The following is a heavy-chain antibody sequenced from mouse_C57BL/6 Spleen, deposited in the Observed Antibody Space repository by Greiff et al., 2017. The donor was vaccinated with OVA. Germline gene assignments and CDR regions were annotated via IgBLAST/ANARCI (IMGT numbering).Heavy chain of an antibody. CDR1: GYTFTSYW. Sequence: QVQLQQPGAELVRPGTSVKLSCKASGYTFTSYWMHWVKQRPGQGLEWIGVIDPSDSYTNYNQKFKGKATLTVDTSSSTAYMQLSSLTSEDSAVDYCARRGGFDYWGQGTTLTVSS. CDR2: IDPSDSYT. J-gene: IGHJ2*01. V-gene: IGHV1-59*01. CDR3: ARRGGFDY.